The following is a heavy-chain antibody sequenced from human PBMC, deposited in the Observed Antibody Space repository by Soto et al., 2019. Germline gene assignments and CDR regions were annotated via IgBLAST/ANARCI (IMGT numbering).Heavy chain of an antibody. Sequence: EVQLVESGGGLVKPGGSLRLSCAASGVTFSNAWMSWVRQAPGKGLEWVGRIKSKTDGGTTDYAAPVKGRFTISRDDSKNTLYLQMNSLKTEDTAVYYCTTDGRGELIDFWNGLFYYWGQGTLVTVSS. CDR2: IKSKTDGGTT. CDR3: TTDGRGELIDFWNGLFYY. CDR1: GVTFSNAW. D-gene: IGHD3-3*01. V-gene: IGHV3-15*01. J-gene: IGHJ4*02.